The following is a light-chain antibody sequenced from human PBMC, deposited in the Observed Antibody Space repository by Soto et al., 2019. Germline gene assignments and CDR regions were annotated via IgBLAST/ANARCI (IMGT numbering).Light chain of an antibody. J-gene: IGKJ4*01. CDR1: QSVSSY. CDR2: DAY. Sequence: EIVLTQSPATLSLSPGERATLSCRASQSVSSYLAWYQQKPGHAPRLLIYDAYNRATGIPARFSGSGSGTDLTLTISSLEPEDFAVYYCQQRSNWPPVTFGGGTKVEIK. V-gene: IGKV3-11*01. CDR3: QQRSNWPPVT.